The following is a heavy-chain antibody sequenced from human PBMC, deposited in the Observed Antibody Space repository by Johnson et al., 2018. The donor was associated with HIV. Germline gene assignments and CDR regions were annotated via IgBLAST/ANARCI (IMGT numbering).Heavy chain of an antibody. Sequence: VQLVESGGGVVQPGRSLRLSCAASGFTLSSYAMHWVRQAPGKGPEWVSLISYDGIKTYYVDSVKARFTISRDDARNTLYLQMNSLIVEDTALYYCARDGDDGDEADDTKVAFDIWGQGTMVTVSS. D-gene: IGHD3-9*01. CDR2: ISYDGIKT. CDR3: ARDGDDGDEADDTKVAFDI. J-gene: IGHJ3*02. CDR1: GFTLSSYA. V-gene: IGHV3-30*03.